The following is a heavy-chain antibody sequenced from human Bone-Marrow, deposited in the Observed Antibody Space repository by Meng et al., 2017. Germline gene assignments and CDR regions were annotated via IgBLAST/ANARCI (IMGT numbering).Heavy chain of an antibody. J-gene: IGHJ4*02. CDR1: EFTFSRYA. CDR3: ARVVWGY. Sequence: QVQPVGSGAGLVQPWRSRRLSCAASEFTFSRYAMHWVRQAPGKGLEWVAVISYDGSNKYYADSVKGRFTISRDNSKNSLYLQMNSLRAEDTAVYYCARVVWGYWGQGTLVTVSS. V-gene: IGHV3-30*01. CDR2: ISYDGSNK. D-gene: IGHD1-26*01.